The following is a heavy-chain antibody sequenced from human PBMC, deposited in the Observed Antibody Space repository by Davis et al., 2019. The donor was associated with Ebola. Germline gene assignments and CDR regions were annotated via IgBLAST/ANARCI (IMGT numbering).Heavy chain of an antibody. D-gene: IGHD2-2*01. Sequence: ASVKVSCKASGYTFTGYYMHWVRQAPGQGLEWMGWISAYNGNTNYAQKLQGRVTMTTDTSTSTAYMELRSLRSDDTAVYYCARWDIVVVPAALYFDYWGQGTLVTVSS. V-gene: IGHV1-18*04. J-gene: IGHJ4*02. CDR2: ISAYNGNT. CDR3: ARWDIVVVPAALYFDY. CDR1: GYTFTGYY.